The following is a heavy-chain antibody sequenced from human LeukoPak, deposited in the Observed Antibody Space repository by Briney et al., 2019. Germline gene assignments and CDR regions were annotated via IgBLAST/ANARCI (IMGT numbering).Heavy chain of an antibody. CDR2: FDSEDGET. D-gene: IGHD1-26*01. V-gene: IGHV1-24*01. CDR3: ATGGARYNWFDP. CDR1: GCTLSELS. Sequence: GGSVKVSCKVSGCTLSELSMHWVRQAPGKGLEWMGGFDSEDGETIYAQKFQGRVTMTEDTSTDTAYMELSSLRFEDMAVYFCATGGARYNWFDPWGQGTLVTVS. J-gene: IGHJ5*02.